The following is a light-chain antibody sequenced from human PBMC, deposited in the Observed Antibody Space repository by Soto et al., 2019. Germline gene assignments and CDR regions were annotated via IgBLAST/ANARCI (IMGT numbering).Light chain of an antibody. CDR3: QQYYSTPLT. CDR1: QSVFYSSNNNNY. J-gene: IGKJ4*01. V-gene: IGKV4-1*01. Sequence: DIVMTQSPDSLAVSLGERATINCKSSQSVFYSSNNNNYLAWYQQKPGQPPKLLIYWASTRESGVPDRFSGSGSGTGFTLTISSLQAEDVAVYYCQQYYSTPLTFGGGTKVEIK. CDR2: WAS.